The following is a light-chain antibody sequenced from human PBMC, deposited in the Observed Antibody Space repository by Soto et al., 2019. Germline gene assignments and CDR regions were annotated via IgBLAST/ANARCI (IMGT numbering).Light chain of an antibody. Sequence: QSALTQPASVSGSPGQSITISCTGTSSDVGGSNYVSWYQQHPGKAPKLMIYDVNNRPSGISNRFSGSKSGNTASLTISGLQAEDEADYYCSSNRSGSTLVFGGGTKVTVL. J-gene: IGLJ2*01. CDR3: SSNRSGSTLV. V-gene: IGLV2-14*03. CDR1: SSDVGGSNY. CDR2: DVN.